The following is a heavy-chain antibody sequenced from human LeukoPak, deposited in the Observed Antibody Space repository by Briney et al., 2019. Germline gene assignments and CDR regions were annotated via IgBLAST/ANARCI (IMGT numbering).Heavy chain of an antibody. CDR2: IYPGDSDT. D-gene: IGHD6-13*01. CDR3: ARHALAFDY. J-gene: IGHJ4*02. Sequence: GESLKISCKGSGFSFYSYWIGWVRQTPGKGLEWMGIIYPGDSDTRYSPSLQGQVTISADKSISTAYLQWSSLKASDTAMYYCARHALAFDYWGQGTLVTVSS. V-gene: IGHV5-51*01. CDR1: GFSFYSYW.